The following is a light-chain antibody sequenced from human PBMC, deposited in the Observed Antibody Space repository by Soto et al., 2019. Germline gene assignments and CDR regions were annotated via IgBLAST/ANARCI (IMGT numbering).Light chain of an antibody. CDR3: QEYHSPPFT. J-gene: IGKJ3*01. CDR2: AAS. V-gene: IGKV1-27*01. CDR1: QGISNS. Sequence: DIRLYMSVASVSAKIGETVTITCRASQGISNSLAWYQQKPGKVPDLLIYAASTLQSGVPSRFSGSGSGTDFTLTISSFQAEDVVTYCCQEYHSPPFTFCPGGIVDIK.